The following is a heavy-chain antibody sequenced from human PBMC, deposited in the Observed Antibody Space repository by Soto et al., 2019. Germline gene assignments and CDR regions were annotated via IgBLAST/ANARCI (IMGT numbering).Heavy chain of an antibody. CDR2: IVVGSGNT. CDR3: AAEQLGMGATYDAFDI. D-gene: IGHD1-26*01. V-gene: IGHV1-58*01. Sequence: GASVKVSCKASGFTFTSSAVQWARQARGQRLEWIGWIVVGSGNTNYAQKFQERVTITRDMSTSTAYMELSSLRSEDTAVYYCAAEQLGMGATYDAFDIWGQGTMVTVSS. CDR1: GFTFTSSA. J-gene: IGHJ3*02.